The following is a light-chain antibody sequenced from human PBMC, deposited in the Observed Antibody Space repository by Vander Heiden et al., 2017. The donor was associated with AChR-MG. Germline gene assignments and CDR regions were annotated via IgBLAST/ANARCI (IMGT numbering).Light chain of an antibody. J-gene: IGLJ2*01. CDR2: DVS. V-gene: IGLV2-14*03. CDR3: SSYTSSSTYVV. CDR1: SSDVGGYNY. Sequence: QSALTQPASVSGSPGQSTPISCTGTSSDVGGYNYVSWYQQHPGKAPKLMIYDVSNRPSGVSNRFSGSKSGNTASLTISGLQAEDEADDYCSSYTSSSTYVVFGGGTKLTVL.